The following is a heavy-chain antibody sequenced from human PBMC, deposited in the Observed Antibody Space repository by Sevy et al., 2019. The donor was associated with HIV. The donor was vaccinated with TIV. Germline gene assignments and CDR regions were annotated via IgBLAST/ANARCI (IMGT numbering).Heavy chain of an antibody. CDR1: GFTFSSYW. J-gene: IGHJ4*02. V-gene: IGHV3-7*01. D-gene: IGHD6-13*01. CDR2: IKEDGSVK. Sequence: GGSLRLSCEASGFTFSSYWMSWVRQAPGKGLEWVANIKEDGSVKYYVDSVKGRFTISRDNAKNSVYLQMNSLRAEDTALYYWVRAIGAAGSYWGQGPLVSVSS. CDR3: VRAIGAAGSY.